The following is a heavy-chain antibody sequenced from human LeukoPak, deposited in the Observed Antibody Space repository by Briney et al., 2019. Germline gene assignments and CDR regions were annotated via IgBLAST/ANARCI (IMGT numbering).Heavy chain of an antibody. V-gene: IGHV3-9*01. Sequence: PGGSLRLFCAASGFTFDDYAMHWVRQAPGKGLEWVSGISWSSGSIGYADSVKGRFTISRDNAKNSLYLQMNSLRAEDTALYYCAKIKSSSWSTLFDYWGQGTLVTVSS. D-gene: IGHD6-13*01. CDR1: GFTFDDYA. CDR3: AKIKSSSWSTLFDY. CDR2: ISWSSGSI. J-gene: IGHJ4*02.